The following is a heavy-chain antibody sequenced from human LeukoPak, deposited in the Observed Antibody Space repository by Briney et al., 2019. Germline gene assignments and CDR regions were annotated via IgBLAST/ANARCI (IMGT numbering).Heavy chain of an antibody. CDR2: IIPIFGTA. Sequence: GGSLRLSCAASGGTFSSYAISWVRQAPGQGLEWMGGIIPIFGTANYAQKFQGRVTITADESTSTAYMELSSLRSEDTAVYYCARAEGWIYYMDVWGKGTTVTVSS. J-gene: IGHJ6*03. D-gene: IGHD6-19*01. CDR1: GGTFSSYA. V-gene: IGHV1-69*01. CDR3: ARAEGWIYYMDV.